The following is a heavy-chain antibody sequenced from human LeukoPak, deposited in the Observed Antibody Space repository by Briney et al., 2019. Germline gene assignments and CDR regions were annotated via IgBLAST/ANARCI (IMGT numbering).Heavy chain of an antibody. V-gene: IGHV4-59*01. D-gene: IGHD3-10*01. J-gene: IGHJ6*03. CDR1: GGSMSSYY. Sequence: SETLSLTCTVSGGSMSSYYWSWIRQPPGKGLEWIAYIYYSGSTNYNPPLKSRVTISLDTSKNQFSLRLRYVTAADTAVYYCARPHGSANYYHMDVWGKGTTVTVSS. CDR2: IYYSGST. CDR3: ARPHGSANYYHMDV.